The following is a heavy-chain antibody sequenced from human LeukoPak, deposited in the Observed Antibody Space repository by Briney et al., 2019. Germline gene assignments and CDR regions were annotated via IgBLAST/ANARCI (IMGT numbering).Heavy chain of an antibody. CDR2: ISWNSGSI. CDR1: GFTFDDYA. CDR3: ARGETQYSSSWYLDY. J-gene: IGHJ4*02. D-gene: IGHD6-13*01. Sequence: GGSLRLSCAASGFTFDDYAMHWVRQAPGKGLEWVSGISWNSGSIGYADSVKGRFTISRDNAKNSLYLQMNSLGAEDTALYYCARGETQYSSSWYLDYWGQGTLVTVSS. V-gene: IGHV3-9*01.